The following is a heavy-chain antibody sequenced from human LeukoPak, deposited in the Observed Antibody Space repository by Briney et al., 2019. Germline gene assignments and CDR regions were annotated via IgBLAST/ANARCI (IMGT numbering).Heavy chain of an antibody. CDR2: INHSGST. CDR3: ARGGYSSSSYYFDY. V-gene: IGHV4-39*07. D-gene: IGHD6-13*01. J-gene: IGHJ4*02. CDR1: GGSISSGGYY. Sequence: SETLSLTCTVSGGSISSGGYYWSWIRQPPGKGLEWIGEINHSGSTNYNPSLKSRVTISVDTSKNQFSLKLSSVTAADTAVYYCARGGYSSSSYYFDYWGQGTLVTVSS.